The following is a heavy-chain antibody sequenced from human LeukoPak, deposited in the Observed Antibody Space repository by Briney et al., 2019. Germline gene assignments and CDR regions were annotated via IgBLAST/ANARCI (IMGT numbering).Heavy chain of an antibody. V-gene: IGHV1-2*02. Sequence: GASVKVSCKPSGYSFTDYYIHWVRQAPGQGLEWMGWINPNSGGTNYARKFEGRFTMTRDTSIRTAYMELSGLRSDDTAFYFCARPVRGYSYGLEGDYWGQGTLITVSS. D-gene: IGHD5-18*01. J-gene: IGHJ4*02. CDR2: INPNSGGT. CDR3: ARPVRGYSYGLEGDY. CDR1: GYSFTDYY.